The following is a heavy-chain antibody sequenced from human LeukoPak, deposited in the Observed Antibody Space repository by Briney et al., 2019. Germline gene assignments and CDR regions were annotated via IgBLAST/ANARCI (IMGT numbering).Heavy chain of an antibody. CDR2: ISSSSSYT. V-gene: IGHV3-11*06. J-gene: IGHJ4*02. CDR3: ARDPDRHLDY. Sequence: PGGSLRLSCEASGFTFSDYYMSWIRQAPGKGLEWVSYISSSSSYTNYADSVKGRFTISRDNAKNSLYLQMNSLRAGDTAVYYCARDPDRHLDYWGQGTLVTVSS. CDR1: GFTFSDYY.